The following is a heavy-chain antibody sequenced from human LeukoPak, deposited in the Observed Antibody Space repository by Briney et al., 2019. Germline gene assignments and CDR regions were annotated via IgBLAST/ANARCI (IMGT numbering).Heavy chain of an antibody. J-gene: IGHJ5*02. CDR2: INHSGST. D-gene: IGHD2-2*01. CDR3: ARGLVPAAKGGWFDP. CDR1: GGSFSGYY. Sequence: SEILSLTCAVYGGSFSGYYWSWIRQPPGKGLEWIGEINHSGSTNYNPSLKSRVTISVDTSKNQFSLKLSSVTAADTAVYYCARGLVPAAKGGWFDPWGQGTLVTVSS. V-gene: IGHV4-34*01.